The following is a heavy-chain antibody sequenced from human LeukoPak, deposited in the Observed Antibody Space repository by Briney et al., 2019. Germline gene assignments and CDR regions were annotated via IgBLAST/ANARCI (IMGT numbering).Heavy chain of an antibody. CDR3: ARDRTGEAGMAAFDY. CDR1: GFTFSSYS. Sequence: GGSLRLTCAASGFTFSSYSMNWVRQAPGKGLEWVSSISSTSSYIYYADSVKGRFTISRDNAKNSLYLKMNSLGVEDTAVYYCARDRTGEAGMAAFDYWGQGTLVTVSS. V-gene: IGHV3-21*01. CDR2: ISSTSSYI. D-gene: IGHD3-10*01. J-gene: IGHJ4*02.